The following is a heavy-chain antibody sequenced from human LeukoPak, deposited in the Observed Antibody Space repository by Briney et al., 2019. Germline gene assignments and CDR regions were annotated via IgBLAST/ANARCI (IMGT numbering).Heavy chain of an antibody. CDR1: GYAFTSYG. CDR2: ISAYNGNT. CDR3: AREDCSGGSCYSLSLTPVFHVFDI. Sequence: GASVKVSCKASGYAFTSYGISWVRQAPGQGLEWMRWISAYNGNTNYAPKLQGRVTMTTDTSTSTAYMELRSLRSDDTDVYYCAREDCSGGSCYSLSLTPVFHVFDIWGQGTMVTVSS. J-gene: IGHJ3*02. V-gene: IGHV1-18*01. D-gene: IGHD2-15*01.